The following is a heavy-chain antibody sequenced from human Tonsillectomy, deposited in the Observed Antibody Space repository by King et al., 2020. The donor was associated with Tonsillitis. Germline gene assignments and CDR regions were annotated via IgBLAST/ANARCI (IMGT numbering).Heavy chain of an antibody. CDR1: GFTFSNYG. J-gene: IGHJ4*02. CDR3: AKCGGCYYDSGCYFDY. V-gene: IGHV3-30*18. Sequence: VQLVESGGGVVQPGRSLRLSCAASGFTFSNYGMHWVRQTPGKGLEWVAIISYDGSNKYYADSVKGRFTISRDNSKNTLYLQMNSLRAEDSAVFYCAKCGGCYYDSGCYFDYWGQGTLVTVSS. CDR2: ISYDGSNK. D-gene: IGHD3-22*01.